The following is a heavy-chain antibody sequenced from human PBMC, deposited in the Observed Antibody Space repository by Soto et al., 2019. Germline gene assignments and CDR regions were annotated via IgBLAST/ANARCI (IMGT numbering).Heavy chain of an antibody. J-gene: IGHJ2*01. CDR1: GGSISSSNW. V-gene: IGHV4-4*02. CDR3: ARAIMTTVTTPHWYFDL. Sequence: QVQLQESGPGLVKPSGTLSLTCAVSGGSISSSNWWSWVRQPPGKGLEWIGEIYHSGSTNYNPSLKSRVTRSVDKSKNQFSLKLSSVTAADTAVYYCARAIMTTVTTPHWYFDLWGRGTLVTVSS. D-gene: IGHD4-17*01. CDR2: IYHSGST.